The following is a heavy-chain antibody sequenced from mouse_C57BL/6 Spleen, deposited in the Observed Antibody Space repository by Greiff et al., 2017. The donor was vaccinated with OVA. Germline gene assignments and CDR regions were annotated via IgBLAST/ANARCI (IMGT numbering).Heavy chain of an antibody. CDR2: ISYDGSN. J-gene: IGHJ3*01. CDR3: AREDDYDWFAY. V-gene: IGHV3-6*01. Sequence: EVKLMESGPGLVKPSQSLSLTCSVTGYSITSGYYWNWIRQFPGNKLEWMGYISYDGSNNYNPSPKNRISITRDTSKNQFFLKLNSVTNEDTATYYCAREDDYDWFAYWGQGTLVTVSA. CDR1: GYSITSGYY. D-gene: IGHD2-4*01.